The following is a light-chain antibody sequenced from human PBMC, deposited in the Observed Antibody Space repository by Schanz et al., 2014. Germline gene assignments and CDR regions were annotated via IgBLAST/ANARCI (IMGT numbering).Light chain of an antibody. CDR3: QQYNTWPPTLT. J-gene: IGKJ1*01. CDR2: GTS. Sequence: EIVMTQSPATLSVSPGERATLSCRASQSVGSSLAWYQHKPGQAPRLLIYGTSSRATGVPARFSGSGSGTDFTLTISSLQSEDFAVYYCQQYNTWPPTLTFGQGTRVEIK. V-gene: IGKV3-15*01. CDR1: QSVGSS.